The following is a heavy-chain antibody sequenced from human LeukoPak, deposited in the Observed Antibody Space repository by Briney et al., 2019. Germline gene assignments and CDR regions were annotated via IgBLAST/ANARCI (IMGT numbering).Heavy chain of an antibody. D-gene: IGHD2-15*01. CDR3: ARVPNIVGGSGMDV. J-gene: IGHJ6*04. CDR2: ISSSSTSI. Sequence: GGSLRLSCAASGFTFSSYSMNWVRQAPGKGLGWVSSISSSSTSIYYADSVKGRFTISRGNAKNSLYLQMNSLRAEDTAVYYCARVPNIVGGSGMDVWGKGTTVTVSS. V-gene: IGHV3-21*01. CDR1: GFTFSSYS.